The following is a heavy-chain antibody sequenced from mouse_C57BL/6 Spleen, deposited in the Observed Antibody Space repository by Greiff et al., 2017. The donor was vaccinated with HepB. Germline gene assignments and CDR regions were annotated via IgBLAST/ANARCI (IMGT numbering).Heavy chain of an antibody. V-gene: IGHV1-55*01. Sequence: QVQLQQPGAELVKPGASVKMSCKASGYTFTSYWITWVKQRPGQGLEWIGDIYPGSGSTNYNEKFKSKATLTVDTSSSTAYMQLSSLTSEDSAVYYCARSQASSYYLDYWGQGTTLTVSS. J-gene: IGHJ2*01. CDR3: ARSQASSYYLDY. D-gene: IGHD1-1*01. CDR2: IYPGSGST. CDR1: GYTFTSYW.